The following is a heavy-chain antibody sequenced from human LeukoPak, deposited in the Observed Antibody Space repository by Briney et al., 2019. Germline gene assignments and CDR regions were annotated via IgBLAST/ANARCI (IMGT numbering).Heavy chain of an antibody. CDR2: IGPSGDKT. Sequence: PGGSLRLSFAASGYTFNIHGMNWVRQAPGKGPEWVSGIGPSGDKTYYADSVKGRFTISRDDSKNTLSLQMNSLRVEDTAVYYCARDLAWGAFDYWGQGTLVTVSS. J-gene: IGHJ4*02. CDR1: GYTFNIHG. CDR3: ARDLAWGAFDY. D-gene: IGHD7-27*01. V-gene: IGHV3-23*01.